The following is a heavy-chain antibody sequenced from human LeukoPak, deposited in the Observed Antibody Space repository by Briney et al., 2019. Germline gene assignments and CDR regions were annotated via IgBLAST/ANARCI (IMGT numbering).Heavy chain of an antibody. J-gene: IGHJ4*02. CDR3: ARDNSRNYFGSGSYKD. V-gene: IGHV3-7*01. CDR1: GFTFTNYW. Sequence: GGSLRLSCAASGFTFTNYWMSWVRQAPGKGLEWVANIKQDGSQKDYVDSLKGRFTISRDNAKNSLYLQMNSLRAEDTAVYYCARDNSRNYFGSGSYKDWGQGTLVTVSS. D-gene: IGHD3-10*01. CDR2: IKQDGSQK.